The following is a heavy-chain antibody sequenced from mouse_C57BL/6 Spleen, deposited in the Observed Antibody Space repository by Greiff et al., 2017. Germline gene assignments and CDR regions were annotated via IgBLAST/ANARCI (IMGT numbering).Heavy chain of an antibody. Sequence: VQVVESVAELVRPGASVKLSCTASGFNFKNSYMHWVKQRPDQGLEWIGRIDPASGDTKYDPKFKGKATITADTSSNTAYMQLSSLTSEDTAIDDCASSDGKCVYYCGIAYWGQGTLVTVS. CDR3: ASSDGKCVYYCGIAY. J-gene: IGHJ3*01. CDR1: GFNFKNSY. CDR2: IDPASGDT. V-gene: IGHV14-3*01. D-gene: IGHD1-1*02.